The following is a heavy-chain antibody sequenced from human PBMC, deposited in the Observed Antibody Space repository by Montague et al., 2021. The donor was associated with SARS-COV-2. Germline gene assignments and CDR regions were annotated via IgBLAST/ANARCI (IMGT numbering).Heavy chain of an antibody. CDR2: IIQGGTT. CDR1: GGSCCGYT. J-gene: IGHJ4*02. Sequence: SETLSLTCLGHGGSCCGYTWTWIRKSQGRTLEWIAEIIQGGTTNNNWSLKSRVTISVDTSKNQFSLKLSSVTVADTAVYYCTRWDPQIRTRFGFRGKSADDYWGQATLVTVSS. CDR3: TRWDPQIRTRFGFRGKSADDY. D-gene: IGHD3-3*01. V-gene: IGHV4-34*12.